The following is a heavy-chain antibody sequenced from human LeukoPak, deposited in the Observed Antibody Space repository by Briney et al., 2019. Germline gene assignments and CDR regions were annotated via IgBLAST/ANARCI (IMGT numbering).Heavy chain of an antibody. CDR3: ARNKEIAEDGKLDY. Sequence: SSETLSLTCTVSGVSISSYYWSWIRQPPGKGLEWIGYIYYSGSTNYNPSLKSRVTISVDTSKNQFSLKLSSVTAADTAVYYCARNKEIAEDGKLDYWGQGTLVTVSS. V-gene: IGHV4-59*08. CDR2: IYYSGST. D-gene: IGHD6-13*01. CDR1: GVSISSYY. J-gene: IGHJ4*02.